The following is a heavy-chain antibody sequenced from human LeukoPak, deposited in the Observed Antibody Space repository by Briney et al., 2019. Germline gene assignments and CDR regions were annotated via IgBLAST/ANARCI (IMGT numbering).Heavy chain of an antibody. CDR1: GFTFSSYA. V-gene: IGHV3-30-3*01. Sequence: GGSLRLSCAAFGFTFSSYAMHWVRQAPGKGLEWVAVISYDGSNKYYADSVKGRFTISRDNSKNTLYLQMNSLRAEDTAVYYCVSFYETYWGRGTLVTVSS. D-gene: IGHD2-2*01. CDR3: VSFYETY. CDR2: ISYDGSNK. J-gene: IGHJ4*02.